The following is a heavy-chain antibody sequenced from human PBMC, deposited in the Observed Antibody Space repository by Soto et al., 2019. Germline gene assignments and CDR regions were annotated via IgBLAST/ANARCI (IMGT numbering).Heavy chain of an antibody. CDR1: GYTFTSYG. Sequence: VKVSCKASGYTFTSYGISWVRQAPGQGLEWMGWISAYNGNTNYAQKLQGRVTMTTDTSTSTAYMELRSLRSDDTAVYYCAREKVLVAVAGMGYWGQGTLVTVSS. J-gene: IGHJ4*02. CDR3: AREKVLVAVAGMGY. D-gene: IGHD6-19*01. V-gene: IGHV1-18*01. CDR2: ISAYNGNT.